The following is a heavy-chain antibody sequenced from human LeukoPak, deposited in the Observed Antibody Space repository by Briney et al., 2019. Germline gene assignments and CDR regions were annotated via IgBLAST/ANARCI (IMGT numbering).Heavy chain of an antibody. CDR2: ISGGTT. CDR3: SRGSGWLSVY. D-gene: IGHD6-19*01. V-gene: IGHV3-49*03. Sequence: GGSLRLSCTASGFTFGDYLMSWFRQAPGKGLEWIGFISGGTTEYAASVKGRFTISRDDSKSIAHLQMNSLTTEDTAVYYCSRGSGWLSVYWGQGTLVTVSS. CDR1: GFTFGDYL. J-gene: IGHJ4*02.